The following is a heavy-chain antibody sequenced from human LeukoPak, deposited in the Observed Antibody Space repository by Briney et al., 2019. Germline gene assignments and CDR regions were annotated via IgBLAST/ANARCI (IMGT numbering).Heavy chain of an antibody. CDR3: ARAPHSSSWYRAFDI. J-gene: IGHJ3*02. V-gene: IGHV3-21*01. CDR1: GFTFSGYS. Sequence: GGSLRLSCAASGFTFSGYSMNWVRQAPGKGLEWVSSISSSSSYIYYADSVKGRFTISRDNAKNSLYLQMNSLRAEDTAVYYCARAPHSSSWYRAFDIWGQGTMVTVSS. D-gene: IGHD6-13*01. CDR2: ISSSSSYI.